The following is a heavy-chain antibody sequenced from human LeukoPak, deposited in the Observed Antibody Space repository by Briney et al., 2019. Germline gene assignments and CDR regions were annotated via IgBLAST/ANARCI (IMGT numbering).Heavy chain of an antibody. CDR3: ARVEGYDSGWDAFDI. Sequence: ASVKVSCKASGGTFGNYGISWVRQAPGQGLEWIGRLIPTVGFASYGQTFQGRVTITADTSTSTAFMELTSLRSEDTAVYYCARVEGYDSGWDAFDIWGQGTTVTVSS. CDR2: LIPTVGFA. D-gene: IGHD6-19*01. CDR1: GGTFGNYG. V-gene: IGHV1-69*04. J-gene: IGHJ3*02.